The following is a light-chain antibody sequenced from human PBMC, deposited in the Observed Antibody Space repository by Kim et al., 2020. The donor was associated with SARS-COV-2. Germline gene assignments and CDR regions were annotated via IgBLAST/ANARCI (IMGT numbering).Light chain of an antibody. V-gene: IGKV1-33*01. J-gene: IGKJ4*01. CDR2: DAS. CDR1: QDISNY. CDR3: QQYDNPPLT. Sequence: DIQMTQSPSSLSASVGDRVTITCQASQDISNYLNWYQQKPGKAPKLLIYDASNLETGVPSRFSGSGSGTDFTFTISSLQPEDIATYYCQQYDNPPLTFGEGTKVDIK.